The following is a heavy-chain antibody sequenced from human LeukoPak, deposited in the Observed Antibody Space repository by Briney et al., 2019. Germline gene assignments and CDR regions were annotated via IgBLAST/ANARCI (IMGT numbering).Heavy chain of an antibody. D-gene: IGHD2-15*01. CDR3: ARWPRRRYCSGGSCSQGDY. V-gene: IGHV4-61*05. J-gene: IGHJ4*02. Sequence: PSETLSLTCTVSGGSISSSSDYWDWIRQPPGKGLEWIGRIYSSGSTNYNPSLKSRVTMSVDTSKNQFSLKLSSVTAADTAVYYCARWPRRRYCSGGSCSQGDYWGQGTLVTVSS. CDR1: GGSISSSSDY. CDR2: IYSSGST.